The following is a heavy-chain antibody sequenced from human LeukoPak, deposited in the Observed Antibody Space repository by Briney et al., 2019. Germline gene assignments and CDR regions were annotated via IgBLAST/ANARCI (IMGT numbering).Heavy chain of an antibody. CDR1: GFTFSSYS. CDR3: ARDQDSSSCPYFDF. D-gene: IGHD6-13*01. CDR2: ISSSSSPI. Sequence: GGSLRLSCAASGFTFSSYSMNWVRQVPGKGLEWVSYISSSSSPIYYADSLKGRFTISRDNAKKSLYLQMNSLRAEDTAVYYCARDQDSSSCPYFDFWGQGTLVTVSS. J-gene: IGHJ4*02. V-gene: IGHV3-48*01.